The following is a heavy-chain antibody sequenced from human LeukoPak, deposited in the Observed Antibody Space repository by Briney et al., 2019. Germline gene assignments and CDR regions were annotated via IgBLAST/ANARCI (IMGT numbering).Heavy chain of an antibody. D-gene: IGHD3-16*01. Sequence: GSLRLSCAASGFTFSDYYMSWIRQAPGKGLEWVSYISSSGSTIYYADSVKGRFTISRDNAKNSLSLQMNSLRAEDTAVYYCARASSVLSWAFDYWGQGTLVTVSS. V-gene: IGHV3-11*01. J-gene: IGHJ4*02. CDR2: ISSSGSTI. CDR3: ARASSVLSWAFDY. CDR1: GFTFSDYY.